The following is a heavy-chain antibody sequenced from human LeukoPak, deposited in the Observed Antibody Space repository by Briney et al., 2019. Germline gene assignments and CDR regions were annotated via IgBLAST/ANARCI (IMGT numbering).Heavy chain of an antibody. V-gene: IGHV1-18*01. CDR1: GYTFTSHG. CDR2: VSAYNGNT. J-gene: IGHJ4*02. CDR3: ARYSSGWYHFDS. Sequence: ASVKVSCKASGYTFTSHGISWVRQAPGQGLEWMGWVSAYNGNTNYAQKLQGRVTMTTDTSTSTAYMESRSLRSDDTAVYYCARYSSGWYHFDSWGQGTLVTVSS. D-gene: IGHD6-19*01.